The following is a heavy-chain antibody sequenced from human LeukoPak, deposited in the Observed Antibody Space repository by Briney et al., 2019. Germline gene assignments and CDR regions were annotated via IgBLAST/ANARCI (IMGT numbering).Heavy chain of an antibody. J-gene: IGHJ4*02. CDR2: FDPGDGET. V-gene: IGHV1-24*01. D-gene: IGHD1-26*01. Sequence: ASVKVSCKVSGYTLTELSMHWVRQAPGKGLEWMGGFDPGDGETIYAQKFQGRVTMTEDTSTDTAYMELSSLRSEDTAVYYCASIVGATIEPFDYWGQGTLVTVSS. CDR3: ASIVGATIEPFDY. CDR1: GYTLTELS.